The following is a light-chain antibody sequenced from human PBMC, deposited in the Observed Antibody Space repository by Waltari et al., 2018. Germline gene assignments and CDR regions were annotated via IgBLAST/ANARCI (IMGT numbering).Light chain of an antibody. CDR2: KDR. J-gene: IGLJ3*02. V-gene: IGLV3-27*01. Sequence: SYELTQPSSVSVSPGQTARITCSGDVLAKKKYARWFQQKPGQAPVLVIYKDRGRPSGIPERFSGSSSGTTVTLTISGAQVEDEADYYCYSAADNNRVFGGGTKLTVL. CDR3: YSAADNNRV. CDR1: VLAKKKY.